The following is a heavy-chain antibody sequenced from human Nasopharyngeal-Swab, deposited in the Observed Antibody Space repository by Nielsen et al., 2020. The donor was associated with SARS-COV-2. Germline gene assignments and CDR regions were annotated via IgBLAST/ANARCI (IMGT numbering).Heavy chain of an antibody. CDR3: ARDLGNHFDY. V-gene: IGHV3-30*04. Sequence: GGSLRLSCAASGLTLSSYAMHWVRQAPGKGLEWVAVISYDGSNKYYADSVKGRFTISRDNSKNTLYLQMNSLRAEDTAVYYCARDLGNHFDYWGQGTLVTVSS. CDR2: ISYDGSNK. J-gene: IGHJ4*02. D-gene: IGHD4-23*01. CDR1: GLTLSSYA.